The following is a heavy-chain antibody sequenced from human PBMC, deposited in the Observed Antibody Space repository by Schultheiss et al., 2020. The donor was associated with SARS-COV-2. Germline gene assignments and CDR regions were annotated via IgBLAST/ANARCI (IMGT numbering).Heavy chain of an antibody. D-gene: IGHD4-17*01. J-gene: IGHJ4*02. V-gene: IGHV4-34*01. CDR3: ATIGTTVSTYDD. Sequence: SETLSLTFAVYGGSFSGYYWSWIRQPPGKGLEWIGEINHSGSTNYNPSLKSRVTISVDTSKNQFSLKLSSVTAADTAVYYCATIGTTVSTYDDWGQGTLVTVSS. CDR1: GGSFSGYY. CDR2: INHSGST.